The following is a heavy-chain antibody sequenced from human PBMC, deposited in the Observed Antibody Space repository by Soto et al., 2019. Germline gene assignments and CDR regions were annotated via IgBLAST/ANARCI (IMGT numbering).Heavy chain of an antibody. V-gene: IGHV5-51*01. Sequence: PGESLKISCKGSGYHFTNYWIGWVRQVPGKGLEWMGFIYPSDSDTRCSPSFQGQVTISTDKSISTAYLQWSSLKASDTAMYYCARPIGALSTTDFTYWGQGTLVTVSS. CDR2: IYPSDSDT. CDR1: GYHFTNYW. J-gene: IGHJ4*02. D-gene: IGHD3-22*01. CDR3: ARPIGALSTTDFTY.